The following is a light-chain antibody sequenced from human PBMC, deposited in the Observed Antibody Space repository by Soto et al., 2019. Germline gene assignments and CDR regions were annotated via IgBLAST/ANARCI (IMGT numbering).Light chain of an antibody. CDR1: QGISSY. J-gene: IGKJ5*01. V-gene: IGKV1D-8*03. CDR2: AAS. Sequence: VIWMTQSPSLLSASTGDRVTISCRMSQGISSYLAWYQQKPGKDPKLLIYAASSLQGGVPSRFSGSGSGTDFTPTIGSLQPDDFATYYCQQSYSTPITFGQGTRLEIK. CDR3: QQSYSTPIT.